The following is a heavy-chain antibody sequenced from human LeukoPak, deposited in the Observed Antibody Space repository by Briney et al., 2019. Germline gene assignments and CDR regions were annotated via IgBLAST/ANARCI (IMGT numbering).Heavy chain of an antibody. Sequence: ASVNVSCKSSGYTFIDYYMYWVRQAPGQRLAWMGWINPNSGGTSYAQKFQGRVTMTRDTSISTAYMELSRLRSDDTAVYYCARGAVADIGYWGQGTLVTVSS. CDR1: GYTFIDYY. V-gene: IGHV1-2*02. J-gene: IGHJ4*02. D-gene: IGHD6-19*01. CDR2: INPNSGGT. CDR3: ARGAVADIGY.